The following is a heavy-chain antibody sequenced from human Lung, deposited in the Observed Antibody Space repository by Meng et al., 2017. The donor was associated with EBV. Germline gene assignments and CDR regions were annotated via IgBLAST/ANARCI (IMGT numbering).Heavy chain of an antibody. J-gene: IGHJ4*02. V-gene: IGHV4-30-2*01. Sequence: QVPRQASGSGLVKPSPTLSLTCAGSSGSISSDTSSWNWIRQRPGKGLEWIGFVYRSGSTYYNPSLKSRVIISVDRSNNQFSLELNSVSAADTAVYYCARAKWGHSYGSEALYFDHWGPGTLVTVSS. CDR3: ARAKWGHSYGSEALYFDH. CDR1: SGSISSDTSS. D-gene: IGHD5-18*01. CDR2: VYRSGST.